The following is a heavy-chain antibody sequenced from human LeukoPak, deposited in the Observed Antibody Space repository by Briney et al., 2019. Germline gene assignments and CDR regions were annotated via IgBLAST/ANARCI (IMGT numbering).Heavy chain of an antibody. CDR1: GFTVSNNY. D-gene: IGHD2-15*01. CDR2: FYSGGST. J-gene: IGHJ3*02. Sequence: GGFLRLSCAASGFTVSNNYMSWVRQAPGKGLEWVSVFYSGGSTYYADSVKGRFTSSRDNAKNTLYLQMNSLRAEDTAVYYCAREGVGYLDAFDIWGQGTMVTVSS. CDR3: AREGVGYLDAFDI. V-gene: IGHV3-53*01.